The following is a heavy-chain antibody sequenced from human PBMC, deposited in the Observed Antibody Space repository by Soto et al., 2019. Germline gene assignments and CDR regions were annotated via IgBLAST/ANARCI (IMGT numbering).Heavy chain of an antibody. D-gene: IGHD3-3*01. J-gene: IGHJ3*02. Sequence: QVQLVQSGAEVKKPGASVKVSCKASGYTFTSYDINWVRQATGQGLEWMGWMNPNSGNTGYAQKFQGRVTMTRNTSISTAYMELSSLRSEYTAVYYCARSALYYDFWSGYNDAFDIWGQGTMVTVSS. V-gene: IGHV1-8*01. CDR2: MNPNSGNT. CDR3: ARSALYYDFWSGYNDAFDI. CDR1: GYTFTSYD.